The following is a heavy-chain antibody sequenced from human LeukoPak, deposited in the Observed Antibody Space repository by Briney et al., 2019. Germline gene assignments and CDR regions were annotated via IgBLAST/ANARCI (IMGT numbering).Heavy chain of an antibody. CDR1: GFTFSSYA. Sequence: GGSLRLSCAASGFTFSSYAMSWVRQAPGKGLEWVSAISGSGGSTYYADSVKGRFTISRDNSKNTLYLQMNSLRAEDTAVYYCAKGLVWFGKLSKYYFDYWGQGTLVTVSS. CDR2: ISGSGGST. CDR3: AKGLVWFGKLSKYYFDY. V-gene: IGHV3-23*01. J-gene: IGHJ4*02. D-gene: IGHD3-10*01.